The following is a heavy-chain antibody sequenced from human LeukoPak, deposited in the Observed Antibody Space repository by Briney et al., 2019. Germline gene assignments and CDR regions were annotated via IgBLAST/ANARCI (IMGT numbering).Heavy chain of an antibody. Sequence: PGGSLRLSCAASGFTFDDYAMPWVRHAPGKGLEWVSGISWNSGNIGYADSVKGRFTISRDNAKNSLYLQMNSLRAEDTALYYCAKDVLASGWYYFDYWGQGTLVTVSS. V-gene: IGHV3-9*01. CDR1: GFTFDDYA. D-gene: IGHD6-19*01. J-gene: IGHJ4*02. CDR2: ISWNSGNI. CDR3: AKDVLASGWYYFDY.